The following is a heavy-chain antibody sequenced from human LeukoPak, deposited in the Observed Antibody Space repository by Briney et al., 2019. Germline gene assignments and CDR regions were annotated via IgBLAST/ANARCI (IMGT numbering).Heavy chain of an antibody. J-gene: IGHJ4*02. CDR1: GGSFSGYY. Sequence: PSETLSLTCAVYGGSFSGYYWSWIRQPPGKGLERIGEINHSGSTNYNPSLKSRVTISVDTSKNQFSLKLSSVTAADTAVYYCAREGGYYGSGSYYVYWGQGTLVTVSS. D-gene: IGHD3-10*01. CDR3: AREGGYYGSGSYYVY. CDR2: INHSGST. V-gene: IGHV4-34*01.